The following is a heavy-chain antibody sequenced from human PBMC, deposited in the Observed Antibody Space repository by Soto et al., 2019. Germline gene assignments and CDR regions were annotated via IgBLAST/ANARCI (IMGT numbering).Heavy chain of an antibody. CDR2: ISSSSSYT. D-gene: IGHD1-26*01. CDR1: GFTFSDYY. CDR3: AGMGKVGATGLVDY. V-gene: IGHV3-11*06. J-gene: IGHJ4*02. Sequence: QVQLVESGGGLVKPGGSLRLSCAASGFTFSDYYMSWIRQAPGKGLEWVSYISSSSSYTNYADSVKGRFTISRDNAKNSLYLQMNSLRAEDTAVYYCAGMGKVGATGLVDYWGQGTLVTVSS.